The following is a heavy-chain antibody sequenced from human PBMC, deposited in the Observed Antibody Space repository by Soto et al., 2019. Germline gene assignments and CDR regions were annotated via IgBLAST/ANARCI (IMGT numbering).Heavy chain of an antibody. Sequence: GASVKVSWKVSGNTLTELSMHWGRQAPGKGLGWMGGFDPEDGETIYAQRFQGRVTMTEDTSTDTAYMELSSLRSEDTAVYYCATRAFRCGRGAFDIWGQGTMVTVSS. CDR1: GNTLTELS. V-gene: IGHV1-24*01. CDR3: ATRAFRCGRGAFDI. CDR2: FDPEDGET. D-gene: IGHD2-21*01. J-gene: IGHJ3*02.